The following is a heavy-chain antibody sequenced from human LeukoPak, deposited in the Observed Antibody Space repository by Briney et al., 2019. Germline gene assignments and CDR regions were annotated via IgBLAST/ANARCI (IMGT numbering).Heavy chain of an antibody. CDR3: ARANYDLLTGYYRYFDY. CDR2: INHSGST. D-gene: IGHD3-9*01. Sequence: SETLSLTCAVYGGSFSDYYWSWIRQPPGKGLEWIGEINHSGSTNYNPSLKSRVTISVDTSKNQFSLMLTPVTAADTAVYYCARANYDLLTGYYRYFDYWGQGTLVPVSS. V-gene: IGHV4-34*01. CDR1: GGSFSDYY. J-gene: IGHJ4*02.